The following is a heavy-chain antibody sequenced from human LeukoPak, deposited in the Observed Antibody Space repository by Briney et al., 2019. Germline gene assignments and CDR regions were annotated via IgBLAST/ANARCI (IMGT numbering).Heavy chain of an antibody. Sequence: GGSLRLSCAASGFTFSTYAIHWFRQAPAKGLEWFSYISSSTHYTNYADSVKGRFTISRDNAKNSLYLQMNSLRAEDTAVYYCARDPESWQAAWGQGTLVTVSS. CDR2: ISSSTHYT. D-gene: IGHD6-25*01. CDR3: ARDPESWQAA. V-gene: IGHV3-11*05. CDR1: GFTFSTYA. J-gene: IGHJ4*02.